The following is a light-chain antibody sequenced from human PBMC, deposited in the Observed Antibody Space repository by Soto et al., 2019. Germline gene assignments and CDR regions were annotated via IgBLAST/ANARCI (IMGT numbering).Light chain of an antibody. J-gene: IGKJ5*01. Sequence: DIQMTQSPSSLSASVGDRVTITCRASQSISNYLNWYQQKPGKAPKLLIYDASSLQSGVPSRFSGSGSVTDFTLTISSLQSEDFASYYCQQSYTTPITFGQGTRLEIK. CDR3: QQSYTTPIT. CDR1: QSISNY. V-gene: IGKV1-39*01. CDR2: DAS.